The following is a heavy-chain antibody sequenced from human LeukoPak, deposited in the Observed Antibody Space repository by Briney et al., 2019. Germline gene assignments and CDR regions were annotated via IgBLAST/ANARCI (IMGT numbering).Heavy chain of an antibody. D-gene: IGHD3-10*01. V-gene: IGHV4-61*01. CDR1: GYSISSGYY. CDR2: IYYSGST. J-gene: IGHJ4*02. Sequence: SETLSLTCSVSGYSISSGYYWSWIRQPPGKGLEWIGYIYYSGSTNYNPSLKSRVTISVDTSKNQFSLKLSSVTAADTAVYYCARGDYGSGSYYRYDSWGQGTLVTVSS. CDR3: ARGDYGSGSYYRYDS.